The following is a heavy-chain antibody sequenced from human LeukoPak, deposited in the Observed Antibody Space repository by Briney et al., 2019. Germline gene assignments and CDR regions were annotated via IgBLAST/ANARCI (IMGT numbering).Heavy chain of an antibody. CDR2: ISYDGSNK. CDR1: GFTFSSYA. V-gene: IGHV3-30*04. J-gene: IGHJ4*02. D-gene: IGHD1-26*01. Sequence: PGGSLRLSCAASGFTFSSYAMHWVRQAPGKGLEWVAVISYDGSNKYYADSVKGRFTISRDNSKNTLYLQMNSLRAEDTAVYYCARDRPGLVGATTGFGYWGQGTLVTVSS. CDR3: ARDRPGLVGATTGFGY.